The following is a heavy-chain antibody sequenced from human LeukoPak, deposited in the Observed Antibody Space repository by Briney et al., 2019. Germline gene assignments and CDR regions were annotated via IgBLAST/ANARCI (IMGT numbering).Heavy chain of an antibody. J-gene: IGHJ3*02. V-gene: IGHV1-2*02. Sequence: ASVKVSCKASGYTFTGYYMHWMRQARGQGLEWMGWINPNSGGTNYAQKFQGRVPMTRDTSISTAYMELSRLRSDDTAVYYCARGYYDSSGYSTIDAFDIWGQGTMVTVSS. D-gene: IGHD3-22*01. CDR2: INPNSGGT. CDR3: ARGYYDSSGYSTIDAFDI. CDR1: GYTFTGYY.